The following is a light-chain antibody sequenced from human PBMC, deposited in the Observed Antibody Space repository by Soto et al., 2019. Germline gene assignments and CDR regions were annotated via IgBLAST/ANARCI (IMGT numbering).Light chain of an antibody. CDR3: QQRSNWPYT. CDR2: DAS. CDR1: QSVIGY. Sequence: EIVLTQSPATLSLSPGERATLSCRASQSVIGYLAWYQQKPGQAPRLLIYDASARATGIPARFSGSGSGTDFTLTISSLEPEDFAVYYCQQRSNWPYTFGQGTKLEIK. J-gene: IGKJ2*01. V-gene: IGKV3-11*01.